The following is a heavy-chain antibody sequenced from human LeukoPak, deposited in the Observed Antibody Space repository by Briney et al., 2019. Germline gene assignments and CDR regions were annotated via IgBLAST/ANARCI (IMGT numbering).Heavy chain of an antibody. CDR2: ISAYNGNT. D-gene: IGHD1-14*01. V-gene: IGHV1-18*01. Sequence: ASVKVSCTASGYTFTSYGISWVRQAPGQGLEWMGWISAYNGNTNYAQKLQGRVTMTTDTSTSTAYMELRSLRSDDTAVYYCARDRRYGRRDNYYGMDVWGQGTTVTVSS. J-gene: IGHJ6*02. CDR3: ARDRRYGRRDNYYGMDV. CDR1: GYTFTSYG.